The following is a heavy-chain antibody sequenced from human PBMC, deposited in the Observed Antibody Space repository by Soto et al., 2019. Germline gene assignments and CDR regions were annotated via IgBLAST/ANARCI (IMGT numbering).Heavy chain of an antibody. V-gene: IGHV4-34*01. Sequence: PSETLSLTCAVYGGSFSGYYWSWIRQPPGKGLEWIGEINHSGSTNYNPSLKSRVTISVDTSKNQFSLKLSSVTAADTAVYYCGRVKMATIGKDYRAKTARDHAPKRYYYYGMDVWGQGTTVTVSS. CDR1: GGSFSGYY. J-gene: IGHJ6*02. CDR2: INHSGST. D-gene: IGHD5-12*01. CDR3: GRVKMATIGKDYRAKTARDHAPKRYYYYGMDV.